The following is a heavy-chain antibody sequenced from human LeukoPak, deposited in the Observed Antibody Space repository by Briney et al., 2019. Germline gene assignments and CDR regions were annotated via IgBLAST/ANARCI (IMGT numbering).Heavy chain of an antibody. CDR2: IYTSGST. V-gene: IGHV4-61*02. CDR3: ARGDFGVVGY. Sequence: SQTLSLTCTVSGGSISSGSYYWSWIRQPAGKGLEWIGRIYTSGSTNYNPSLKSRVTISVDTSKNQFSLKLSSVTAADTAVYYCARGDFGVVGYWGQGTLVTVSS. D-gene: IGHD3-3*01. CDR1: GGSISSGSYY. J-gene: IGHJ4*02.